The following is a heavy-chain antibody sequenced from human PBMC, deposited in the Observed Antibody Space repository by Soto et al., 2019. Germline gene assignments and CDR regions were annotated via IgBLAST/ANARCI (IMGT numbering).Heavy chain of an antibody. V-gene: IGHV1-46*01. Sequence: GASVKVSCKASGYTFTSYYIHWVRQAPGQGLEWMGIIDPSGGGTSYAQKFQGRVTMTRDTSTSTVYMELSSLRSEDTAVYYCARVTSYSTIDYWGQGTLVTVSS. D-gene: IGHD6-13*01. CDR1: GYTFTSYY. CDR3: ARVTSYSTIDY. J-gene: IGHJ4*02. CDR2: IDPSGGGT.